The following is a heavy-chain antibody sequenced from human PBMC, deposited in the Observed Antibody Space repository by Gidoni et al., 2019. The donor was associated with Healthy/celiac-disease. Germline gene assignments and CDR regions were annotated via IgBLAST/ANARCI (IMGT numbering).Heavy chain of an antibody. V-gene: IGHV3-33*01. D-gene: IGHD3-10*01. CDR2: IWYDGSNK. CDR1: GFTFSSYG. CDR3: ARSRGVRGVDPFDY. J-gene: IGHJ4*02. Sequence: QVQLVESGGGVVQPGRSLRLSCAASGFTFSSYGMHWVRQAPGKGLEWVAVIWYDGSNKYYADSVKGRFTISRDNSKNTLYLQMNSLRAEDTAVYYCARSRGVRGVDPFDYWGQGTLVTVSS.